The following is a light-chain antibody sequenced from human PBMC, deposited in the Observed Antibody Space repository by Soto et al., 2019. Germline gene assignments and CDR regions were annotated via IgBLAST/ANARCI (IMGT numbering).Light chain of an antibody. CDR1: QNVDTW. J-gene: IGKJ5*01. Sequence: DIRMTQSPSTLSASVVDRVTITCRASQNVDTWLAWYQQKPGKAPKVLIYDASSLESGVPSRFSGSGSGTDFTLTISSLEPEDFAVYYCQQRSNWPITFGQGTRLEI. CDR3: QQRSNWPIT. V-gene: IGKV1-5*01. CDR2: DAS.